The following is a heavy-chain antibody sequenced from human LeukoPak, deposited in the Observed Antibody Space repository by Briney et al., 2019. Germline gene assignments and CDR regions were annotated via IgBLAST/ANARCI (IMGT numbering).Heavy chain of an antibody. D-gene: IGHD1-26*01. CDR1: GFTFSSYT. V-gene: IGHV3-21*04. CDR3: AKDRSYSGSSLVGAAAAFDL. Sequence: GGSLRLSCAASGFTFSSYTINWVRQAPGKGLEWVSSISGSSYYIYYADSVRGRFTISRDNAKNSVYLQMNSLRAEDTAVYYCAKDRSYSGSSLVGAAAAFDLWGRGTLVTVSS. CDR2: ISGSSYYI. J-gene: IGHJ2*01.